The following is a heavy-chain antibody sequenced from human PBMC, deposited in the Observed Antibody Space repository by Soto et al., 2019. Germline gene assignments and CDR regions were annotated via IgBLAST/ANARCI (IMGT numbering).Heavy chain of an antibody. J-gene: IGHJ6*02. CDR3: ARDRSINRYGMDV. CDR2: IHHSGST. V-gene: IGHV4-31*03. CDR1: GGSISSGGYY. Sequence: SETLSLTCNVSGGSISSGGYYWTWIRQHPGKGLEWIGNIHHSGSTYYNPSLKSRVTISVDTSKNQFSLKLSSVTAADTAVYHCARDRSINRYGMDVWGQGTTVTVSS. D-gene: IGHD2-2*01.